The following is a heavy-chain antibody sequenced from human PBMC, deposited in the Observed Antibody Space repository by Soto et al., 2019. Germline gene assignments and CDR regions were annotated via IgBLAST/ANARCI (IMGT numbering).Heavy chain of an antibody. V-gene: IGHV3-13*01. CDR3: AREIQASAGGHNLYGVDV. CDR1: GFTFSNND. D-gene: IGHD1-20*01. Sequence: EVQLVESGGGLVQRGGSLRLSCAASGFTFSNNDFHWVRQATGKGLEWVSAIGTGGDTYYTDSVKGRFTISRENARNSLYLQMNSLRAEDTAVYYCAREIQASAGGHNLYGVDVWGQGTTVTVSS. J-gene: IGHJ6*02. CDR2: IGTGGDT.